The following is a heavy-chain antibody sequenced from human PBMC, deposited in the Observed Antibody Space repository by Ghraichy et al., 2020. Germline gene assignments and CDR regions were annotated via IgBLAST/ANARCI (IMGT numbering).Heavy chain of an antibody. CDR3: AREPRLYCGGDCYDDAFDI. CDR1: GFTVSSNY. Sequence: GGSLRLSCAASGFTVSSNYMSWVRQAPGKGLEWVSVIYSGGSTYYADSVKGRFTISRDNSKNTLYLQMNSLRAEDTAVYYCAREPRLYCGGDCYDDAFDIWGQGTMVTVSS. V-gene: IGHV3-53*01. CDR2: IYSGGST. D-gene: IGHD2-21*02. J-gene: IGHJ3*02.